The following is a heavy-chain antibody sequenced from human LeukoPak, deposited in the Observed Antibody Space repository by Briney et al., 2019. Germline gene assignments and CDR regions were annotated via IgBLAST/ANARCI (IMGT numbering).Heavy chain of an antibody. D-gene: IGHD3-16*01. V-gene: IGHV4-39*07. CDR3: AKDLGYDYIWGEGNLYDC. Sequence: SETLSLTCTVSGGSISNGDYYWGWIRQPPGKGLEWIGSIYYSGSTYYNPSLRSRVTISVDTSKNQFSLKLSSVTAADTAVYYCAKDLGYDYIWGEGNLYDCWGQGILVTVSS. J-gene: IGHJ4*02. CDR1: GGSISNGDYY. CDR2: IYYSGST.